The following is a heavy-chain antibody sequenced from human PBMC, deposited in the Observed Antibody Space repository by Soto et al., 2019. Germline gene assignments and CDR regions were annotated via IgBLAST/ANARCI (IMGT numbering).Heavy chain of an antibody. CDR1: GFTVSRYD. V-gene: IGHV3-53*01. CDR3: VRVLYDSGVVDF. Sequence: QLVESGGGLFQAGGSTRLSCLASGFTVSRYDMAWVRQAPGKGLEWASIIQTGGATYYTDSAQGRFTISRDNSRNTVYIQMSSLRVEDTGVYSCVRVLYDSGVVDFWGQGSPITVS. D-gene: IGHD5-12*01. CDR2: IQTGGAT. J-gene: IGHJ4*02.